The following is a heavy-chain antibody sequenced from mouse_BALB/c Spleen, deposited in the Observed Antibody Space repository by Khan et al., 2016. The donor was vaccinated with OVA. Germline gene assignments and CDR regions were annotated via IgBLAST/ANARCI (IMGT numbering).Heavy chain of an antibody. J-gene: IGHJ4*01. Sequence: QVQLKESGPGLVAPSQSLSITCTISGFSLTNYGVHWVRQPPGKGLEWLVVIWSDGSTTYNSDLKSRLTISKDNSKSQVFLKMNSLQTDDTAMYCCARQPYYHYNIMDYWGQGTSVTVSS. CDR3: ARQPYYHYNIMDY. CDR2: IWSDGST. CDR1: GFSLTNYG. V-gene: IGHV2-6-1*01. D-gene: IGHD2-10*01.